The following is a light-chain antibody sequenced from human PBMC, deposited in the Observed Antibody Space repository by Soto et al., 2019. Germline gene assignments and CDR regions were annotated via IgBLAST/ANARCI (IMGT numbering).Light chain of an antibody. J-gene: IGLJ3*02. V-gene: IGLV1-47*02. CDR3: AAGDTPLGGGV. Sequence: QSVLTQPPSASGTPGQRVTISCSGGSSNVGSNPVYWYQQLPGTAPKLLIFTNTQRPSGVPDRFSGSKSGTSASLAISGLLSEEGADYYWAAGDTPLGGGVFGGGTK. CDR2: TNT. CDR1: SSNVGSNP.